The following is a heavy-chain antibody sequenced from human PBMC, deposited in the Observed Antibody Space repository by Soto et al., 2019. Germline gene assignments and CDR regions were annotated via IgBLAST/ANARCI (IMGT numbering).Heavy chain of an antibody. D-gene: IGHD6-19*01. CDR2: ISGSGRST. Sequence: GGSLRLSCAASGFTFSSYAMNWVRQAPGKGLEWVSAISGSGRSTDYADSVEGRFTISRDNSKNTLYLQMSSLRAEDTAVYYCAKAGGIAVPGSHLDYWGQGTLVTVSS. V-gene: IGHV3-23*01. CDR3: AKAGGIAVPGSHLDY. J-gene: IGHJ4*02. CDR1: GFTFSSYA.